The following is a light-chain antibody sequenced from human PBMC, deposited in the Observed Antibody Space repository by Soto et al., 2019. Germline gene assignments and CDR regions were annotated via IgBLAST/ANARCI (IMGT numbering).Light chain of an antibody. Sequence: DIQMTQSPSTLSASVGDRVTITCRASQSISSWLAWYQQKPGKAPKLLIYDASSLESGVPSRFSGSGSGTEITPAISSLQPDDFATYYCQQYNSYRTFGQGTKVEIK. V-gene: IGKV1-5*01. CDR2: DAS. CDR1: QSISSW. J-gene: IGKJ1*01. CDR3: QQYNSYRT.